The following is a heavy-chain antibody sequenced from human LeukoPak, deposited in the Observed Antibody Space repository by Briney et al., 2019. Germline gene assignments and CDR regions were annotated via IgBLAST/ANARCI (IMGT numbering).Heavy chain of an antibody. CDR2: IKSKTDGGTT. CDR3: TTGYYYGSSAYTG. J-gene: IGHJ4*02. CDR1: GFIFSNAW. D-gene: IGHD5-12*01. Sequence: GGSLRLSCAASGFIFSNAWMSWVRQAPGKGLEWVGRIKSKTDGGTTDYAAPVKGRFTISRDDSKNTLYLQMNSPKTEDTAVYYCTTGYYYGSSAYTGWGQGTLVTVSS. V-gene: IGHV3-15*01.